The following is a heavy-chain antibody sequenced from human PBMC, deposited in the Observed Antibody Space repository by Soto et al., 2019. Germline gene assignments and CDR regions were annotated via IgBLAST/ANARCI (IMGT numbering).Heavy chain of an antibody. CDR3: ARDAGLASAIDY. CDR1: GDSVGGGGHY. J-gene: IGHJ4*02. V-gene: IGHV4-31*02. CDR2: IYWTGST. D-gene: IGHD1-26*01. Sequence: QVQLQESGPGLVKPSQTLSVTCSVSGDSVGGGGHYWTWIRQHPGKGLEWIGSIYWTGSTSYNPSLKSRVTISVDRSKNQFSLKVSSVTAADTAVYYCARDAGLASAIDYWGQGTLITVSS.